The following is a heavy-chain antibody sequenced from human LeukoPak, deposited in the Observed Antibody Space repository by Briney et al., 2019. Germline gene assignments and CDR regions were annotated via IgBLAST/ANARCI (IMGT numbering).Heavy chain of an antibody. J-gene: IGHJ4*02. CDR1: GYTFTSYY. CDR3: ARDFASSGSIDY. V-gene: IGHV1-46*01. Sequence: GASVKVSCKASGYTFTSYYMHWVRQAPGQGLGWMGIINPSGGSTSYAQKFQGRVTRTRDMSTSTVYMELSSLRSEDPAVYYCARDFASSGSIDYWGQGTLVTVSS. D-gene: IGHD3-22*01. CDR2: INPSGGST.